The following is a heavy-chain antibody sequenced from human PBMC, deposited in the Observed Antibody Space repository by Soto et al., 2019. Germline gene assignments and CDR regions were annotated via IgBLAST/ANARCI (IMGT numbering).Heavy chain of an antibody. CDR2: IFYNGTT. J-gene: IGHJ4*02. CDR1: GGSVSSGSYY. V-gene: IGHV4-61*01. CDR3: ARGVTRITGFDY. Sequence: SETLSLTCTVSGGSVSSGSYYWTWIRQPPGKGLEFIGYIFYNGTTNYNPSLKSRVTMSVDTSRDQFSLRLSSVTPSDTAFYYCARGVTRITGFDYWAQGSLVTVSS. D-gene: IGHD3-22*01.